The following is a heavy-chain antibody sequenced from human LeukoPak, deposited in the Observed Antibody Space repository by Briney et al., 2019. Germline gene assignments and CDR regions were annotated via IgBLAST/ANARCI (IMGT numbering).Heavy chain of an antibody. J-gene: IGHJ4*02. V-gene: IGHV1-2*06. Sequence: GASVKVSCKASGYTFTGYYMHWVRQAPGQGLEWMGRINPNSGGTNYAQKFQGRVTMTRDTSISTAYMELSRLRSDDTAVYYCARDDTESSGCYYWGQGTLVTVSS. CDR1: GYTFTGYY. CDR2: INPNSGGT. CDR3: ARDDTESSGCYY. D-gene: IGHD6-19*01.